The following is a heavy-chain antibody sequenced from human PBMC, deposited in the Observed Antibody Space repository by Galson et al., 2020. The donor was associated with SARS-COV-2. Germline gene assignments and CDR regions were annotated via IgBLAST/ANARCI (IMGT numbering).Heavy chain of an antibody. CDR3: ARIVGDSVSWFLPYYFDY. Sequence: SGPTLVKPTQTLTLTCTFSGFSLSTSGMCVSWIRQPPGKALEWLALIDWDDDKYYSTSLKTRLTISKDTSKNQVVLTMTNMDPVDTATYSCARIVGDSVSWFLPYYFDYWGQGTLVTVSS. CDR1: GFSLSTSGMC. D-gene: IGHD6-13*01. J-gene: IGHJ4*02. CDR2: IDWDDDK. V-gene: IGHV2-70*01.